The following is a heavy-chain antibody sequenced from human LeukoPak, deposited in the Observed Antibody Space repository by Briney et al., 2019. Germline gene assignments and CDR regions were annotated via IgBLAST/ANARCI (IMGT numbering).Heavy chain of an antibody. V-gene: IGHV4-4*07. CDR1: GASIRSNS. D-gene: IGHD2-2*01. CDR2: IYFSENT. CDR3: ARGGGSGYCSSTTCSIFGY. J-gene: IGHJ4*02. Sequence: SETLSLTCTVSGASIRSNSWSWIRRPAGKGLEWIGRIYFSENTNYNPSLESRVTMSIDTSRNQFSLKLNSVTAADTAVYYCARGGGSGYCSSTTCSIFGYWGQGMLVTVSS.